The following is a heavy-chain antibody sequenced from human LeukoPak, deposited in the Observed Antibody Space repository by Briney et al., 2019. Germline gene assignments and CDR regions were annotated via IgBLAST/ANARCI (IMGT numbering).Heavy chain of an antibody. V-gene: IGHV3-21*01. CDR2: ISSSSSYI. J-gene: IGHJ4*02. CDR1: GFTFSSTS. CDR3: ARRIVGAKYYFDY. Sequence: GGSLRLSCAASGFTFSSTSMSWVRQAPGKGLEWVSSISSSSSYIYYADSVKGRFTISRDNAKNSLYLQMNSLRAEDTAVYYCARRIVGAKYYFDYWGQGTLVTVSS. D-gene: IGHD1-26*01.